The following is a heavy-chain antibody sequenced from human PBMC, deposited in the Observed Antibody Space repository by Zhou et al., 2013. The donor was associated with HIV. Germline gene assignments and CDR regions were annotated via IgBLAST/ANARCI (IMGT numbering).Heavy chain of an antibody. CDR2: IIPIFDTS. V-gene: IGHV1-69*05. Sequence: QVQLVQSGAEVKKPGSSVKVSCKASGGTFNTYAISWVRQAPGQGLEWMGGIIPIFDTSKYAQKLQGRVTITTDASTSTAYMELSSLRSEDTAVYYCARDLLPTTTWTDSYYYGLDVWAKGPRSPSP. J-gene: IGHJ6*02. CDR1: GGTFNTYA. CDR3: ARDLLPTTTWTDSYYYGLDV. D-gene: IGHD1-26*01.